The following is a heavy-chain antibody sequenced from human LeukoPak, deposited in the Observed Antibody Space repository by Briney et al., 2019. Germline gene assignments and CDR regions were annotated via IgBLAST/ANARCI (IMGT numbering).Heavy chain of an antibody. Sequence: SETLSLTCTVSGGSVSSSSYYWGWIRQPQGKGLEWIGNIYYSGNTYYNPSLESRVTMSVDTSKNHFSLKLTSVTAADTAVYYCARVYSGYDYPFDFWGQGTLVTVSS. D-gene: IGHD5-12*01. CDR1: GGSVSSSSYY. V-gene: IGHV4-39*02. CDR2: IYYSGNT. J-gene: IGHJ4*02. CDR3: ARVYSGYDYPFDF.